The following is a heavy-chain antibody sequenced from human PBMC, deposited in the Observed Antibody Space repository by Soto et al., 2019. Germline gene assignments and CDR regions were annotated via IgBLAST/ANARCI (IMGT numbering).Heavy chain of an antibody. CDR3: ANHPSPTLRYFDIVDC. CDR2: ISSSGGSA. J-gene: IGHJ4*02. Sequence: GGSLRLSCAAPGFTFSNHAMSWVRQAPGKGLEWVSGISSSGGSAYYADSVKGRFTISRDNSKNTLFLQMTSLRAEDTAIYYCANHPSPTLRYFDIVDCWGQGALVTVSS. V-gene: IGHV3-23*01. CDR1: GFTFSNHA. D-gene: IGHD3-9*01.